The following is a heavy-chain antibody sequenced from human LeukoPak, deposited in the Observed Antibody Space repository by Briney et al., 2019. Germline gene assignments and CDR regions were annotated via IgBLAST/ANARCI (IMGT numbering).Heavy chain of an antibody. Sequence: SETLSLTCAVYGGSFSDYYWSWLRQSPGMGLEWIGEINRSGSTNYNPSLKSRVTISVDTSKNQFSLNLNSVTAADTASYYCARVPRQLERPFAYWGQGTPVTVSS. V-gene: IGHV4-34*01. CDR2: INRSGST. J-gene: IGHJ4*02. D-gene: IGHD1-1*01. CDR1: GGSFSDYY. CDR3: ARVPRQLERPFAY.